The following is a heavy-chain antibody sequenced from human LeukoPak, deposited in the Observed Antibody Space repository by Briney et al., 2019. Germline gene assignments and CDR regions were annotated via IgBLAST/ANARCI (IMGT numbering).Heavy chain of an antibody. V-gene: IGHV3-30-3*01. J-gene: IGHJ4*02. CDR1: GFTFSRYA. D-gene: IGHD3-3*01. Sequence: GGPLRLSCATSGFTFSRYAMHWVRQAPGEGLEWVALISYDANIGSNKYYADSVKGRFTISRDNSKNTLYLQMNSLRAEDTAVYYCARDGGYDFWSGYYQDYWGQGTLVTVSS. CDR2: ISYDANIGSNK. CDR3: ARDGGYDFWSGYYQDY.